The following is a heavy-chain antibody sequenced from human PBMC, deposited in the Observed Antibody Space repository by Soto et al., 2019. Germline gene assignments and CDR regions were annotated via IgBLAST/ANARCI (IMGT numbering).Heavy chain of an antibody. CDR3: AKVRTDFDY. D-gene: IGHD1-1*01. J-gene: IGHJ4*02. Sequence: GGSLRLSCAASGFPFSSYAMSWVRQAPGKGLDWVSAISGSGGTTYYTDSVKGRFTISRDNSKNTLFLQLNSLRAEDTAVYYCAKVRTDFDYWGQGTLVTVSS. V-gene: IGHV3-23*01. CDR2: ISGSGGTT. CDR1: GFPFSSYA.